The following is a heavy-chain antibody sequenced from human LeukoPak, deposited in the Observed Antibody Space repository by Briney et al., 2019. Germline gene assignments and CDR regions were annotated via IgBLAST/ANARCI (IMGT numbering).Heavy chain of an antibody. J-gene: IGHJ4*02. CDR1: GFTFSSYG. D-gene: IGHD2-2*01. CDR2: IYSGGTT. CDR3: ARRFCSSTSCSRSFDY. V-gene: IGHV3-53*01. Sequence: GGSLRLSCAASGFTFSSYGMSWVRQAPGKGLEWVSVIYSGGTTYYADSVKGRFTISRDNSKNTLYLQMHSLRAEDTAVYYCARRFCSSTSCSRSFDYWGQGTLVTVSS.